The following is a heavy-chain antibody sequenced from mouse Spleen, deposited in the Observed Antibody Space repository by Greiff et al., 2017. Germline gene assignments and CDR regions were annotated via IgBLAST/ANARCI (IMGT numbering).Heavy chain of an antibody. CDR1: GFTFSSYA. D-gene: IGHD2-4*01. V-gene: IGHV5-9-3*01. Sequence: EVQRVESGGGLVKPGGSLKLSCAASGFTFSSYAMSWVRQTPEKRLEWVATISSGGSYTYYPDSVKGRFTISRDNAKNTLYLQMSSLRSEDTAMYYCARHYDYDDLWYFDVWGAGTTVTVSS. CDR2: ISSGGSYT. CDR3: ARHYDYDDLWYFDV. J-gene: IGHJ1*01.